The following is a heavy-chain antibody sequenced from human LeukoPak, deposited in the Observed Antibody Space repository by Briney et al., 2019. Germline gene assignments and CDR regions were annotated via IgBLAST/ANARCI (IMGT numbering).Heavy chain of an antibody. J-gene: IGHJ4*02. CDR3: ASGVAAYYFDY. CDR2: IKQDGSEK. V-gene: IGHV3-7*01. D-gene: IGHD2-15*01. Sequence: PGGSLRLSCAASGFTFSSYWMSWVRRAPGKGLEWVANIKQDGSEKYYVDSVKGRFTISRDNAKNSLYLQMNSLRAEDSAVYYCASGVAAYYFDYWGQGTLVTVSS. CDR1: GFTFSSYW.